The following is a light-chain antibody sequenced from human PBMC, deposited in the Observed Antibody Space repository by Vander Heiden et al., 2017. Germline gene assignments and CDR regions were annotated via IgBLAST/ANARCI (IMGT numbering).Light chain of an antibody. J-gene: IGKJ1*01. CDR3: HQYGTSPGT. Sequence: EIVLTQSPGTLSLSPGERATLPCRASQSISNNYFAWYQQKPGQAPRLLIYGASNRAAGISDRFSGSWSGTDFTLTISRLGPEDFAVYYCHQYGTSPGTFGQGTKVEIK. CDR2: GAS. V-gene: IGKV3-20*01. CDR1: QSISNNY.